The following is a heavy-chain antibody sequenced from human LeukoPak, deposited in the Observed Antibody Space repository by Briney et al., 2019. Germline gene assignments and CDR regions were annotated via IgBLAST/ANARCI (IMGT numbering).Heavy chain of an antibody. CDR3: ARDSIPEGNTYYFDY. Sequence: VASVKVSCKASGYTFTGYYMHWVRQAPGQGLEWMGWINPNSGGTNYAQKFQGRVTMTRDTSISTAYMELSRLRSDDTAVYYCARDSIPEGNTYYFDYWGQGTLVTVSS. CDR1: GYTFTGYY. J-gene: IGHJ4*02. V-gene: IGHV1-2*02. CDR2: INPNSGGT. D-gene: IGHD2-21*01.